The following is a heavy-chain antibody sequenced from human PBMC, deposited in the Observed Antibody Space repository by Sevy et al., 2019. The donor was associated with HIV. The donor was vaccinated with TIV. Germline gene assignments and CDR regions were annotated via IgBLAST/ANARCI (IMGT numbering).Heavy chain of an antibody. CDR2: ISSSGNTI. V-gene: IGHV3-11*01. Sequence: GGSLRLSCAASGFTFSDYYMSWIRQAPGKGLEWVSYISSSGNTIYYADSVKGRFTISRENAKNSLYLQRNGLRAEDTAVYYCARDERYCSGGSCYYYYYGMDVWGQGTTVTVSS. CDR1: GFTFSDYY. D-gene: IGHD2-15*01. CDR3: ARDERYCSGGSCYYYYYGMDV. J-gene: IGHJ6*02.